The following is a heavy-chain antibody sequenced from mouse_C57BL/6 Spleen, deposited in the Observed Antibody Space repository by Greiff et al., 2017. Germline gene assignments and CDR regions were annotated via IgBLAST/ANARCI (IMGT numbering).Heavy chain of an antibody. V-gene: IGHV3-6*01. Sequence: DVQLVESGPGLVKPSQSLSLTCSVTGYSITSGYYWNWIRQFPGNKLEWMGYISYDGSNNYNPSLKNRISITRDTSKNQFFLKLNSVTTEDTATYYCARKDLLGSYAMDYWGQGTSVTVSS. CDR2: ISYDGSN. D-gene: IGHD2-1*01. CDR3: ARKDLLGSYAMDY. J-gene: IGHJ4*01. CDR1: GYSITSGYY.